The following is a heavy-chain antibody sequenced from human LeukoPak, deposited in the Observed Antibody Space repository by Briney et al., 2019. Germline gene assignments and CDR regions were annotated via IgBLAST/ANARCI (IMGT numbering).Heavy chain of an antibody. V-gene: IGHV4-34*01. CDR1: GGSISSYY. D-gene: IGHD3-22*01. Sequence: PSETLSLTCTVSGGSISSYYWSWIRQPPGKGLEWIGEINHSGSTNYNPSLKSRVTISVDTSKNQFSLKLSSVTAADTAVYYCARRYYYDSSGWSVHFDYWGQGTLVTVSS. CDR3: ARRYYYDSSGWSVHFDY. J-gene: IGHJ4*02. CDR2: INHSGST.